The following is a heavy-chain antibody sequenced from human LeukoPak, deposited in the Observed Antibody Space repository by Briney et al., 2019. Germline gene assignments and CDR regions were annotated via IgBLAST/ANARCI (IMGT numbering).Heavy chain of an antibody. CDR2: IYYSGST. Sequence: SETLSLTCTVSGGSISSSSYYWGWLRQPPGKGLEWIGSIYYSGSTYYNPSLKSRVTISVDTSKNQFSLKLSSVTAADTAVYYCARDSGSYIEEFDYWGQGTLVTVSS. D-gene: IGHD1-26*01. J-gene: IGHJ4*02. V-gene: IGHV4-39*07. CDR3: ARDSGSYIEEFDY. CDR1: GGSISSSSYY.